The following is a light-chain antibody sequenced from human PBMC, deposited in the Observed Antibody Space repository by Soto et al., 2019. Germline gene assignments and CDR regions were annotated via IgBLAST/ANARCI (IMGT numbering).Light chain of an antibody. CDR2: DNN. J-gene: IGLJ1*01. CDR3: GTWDSSLSAYV. V-gene: IGLV1-51*01. CDR1: SSNIGNNY. Sequence: QSVLTQPPSVSAAPGQKVTISCSGSSSNIGNNYVSWYQQLPGTAPKLLIYDNNKRPSGIPDRFSGSKSGTSATLGITGLQTGEEADYYCGTWDSSLSAYVFGTGTKVT.